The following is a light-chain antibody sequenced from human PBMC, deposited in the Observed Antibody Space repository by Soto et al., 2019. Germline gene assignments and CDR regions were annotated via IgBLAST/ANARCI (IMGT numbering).Light chain of an antibody. CDR1: QSLLHSNGYNY. CDR2: LGS. Sequence: DIVMTQSPLSLPVTNGEPASISCRSIQSLLHSNGYNYLDWYLQKPGQSPQLLIYLGSNRASGVPDRFIVSGSGTDFTLQISRVEAEDVGFDYCMQALQTGFGQWTRLEIK. CDR3: MQALQTG. V-gene: IGKV2-28*01. J-gene: IGKJ5*01.